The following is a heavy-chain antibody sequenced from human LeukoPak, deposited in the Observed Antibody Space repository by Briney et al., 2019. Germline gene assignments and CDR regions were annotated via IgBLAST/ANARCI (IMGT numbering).Heavy chain of an antibody. Sequence: PSETLSLTCTVSGGSISSSSYYWGWIRQPPGKGLEWIGSIYYSGSTYYNPSLKSRVTISVDTSKNQFSLKLSSVTAADTAVYYCARDPNWNSPNWFDPWGQGTLVTVSS. J-gene: IGHJ5*02. CDR3: ARDPNWNSPNWFDP. CDR2: IYYSGST. V-gene: IGHV4-39*07. CDR1: GGSISSSSYY. D-gene: IGHD1-1*01.